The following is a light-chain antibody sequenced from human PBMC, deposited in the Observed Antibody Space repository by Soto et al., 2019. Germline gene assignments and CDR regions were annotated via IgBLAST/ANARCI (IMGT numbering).Light chain of an antibody. J-gene: IGKJ2*01. CDR3: QHYDNWPPRT. Sequence: EIVMAQSPATLSVSPGEGATLSCRASQSISSNLAWYQQKPGQAPRLLIYGASIRATGIPTRFSGSGSGTEFTLTISSLQSEDFAIYYCQHYDNWPPRTFGQGTKLDI. CDR2: GAS. CDR1: QSISSN. V-gene: IGKV3-15*01.